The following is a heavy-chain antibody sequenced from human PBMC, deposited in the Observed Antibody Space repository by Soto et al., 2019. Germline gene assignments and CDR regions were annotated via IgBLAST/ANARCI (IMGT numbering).Heavy chain of an antibody. D-gene: IGHD3-22*01. V-gene: IGHV3-49*03. J-gene: IGHJ4*02. CDR2: IRSKTYGATT. CDR3: AREANYYDSSGYYLLTYFDY. CDR1: GFTFGDYA. Sequence: GGSLRLSCTASGFTFGDYAMSWFRQAPGKGLEWVGFIRSKTYGATTEYAASVKGRFTISRDDSKSIAYLQMNSLKTEDTAVYYCAREANYYDSSGYYLLTYFDYWGQGTLVTVSS.